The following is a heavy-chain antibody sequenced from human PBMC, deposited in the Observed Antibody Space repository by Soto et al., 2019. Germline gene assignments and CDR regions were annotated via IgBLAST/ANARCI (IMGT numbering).Heavy chain of an antibody. CDR3: ATDPAPLYDYVWGSYRY. CDR1: GYTLTELS. D-gene: IGHD3-16*02. J-gene: IGHJ4*02. V-gene: IGHV1-24*01. Sequence: ASVKVSCKVSGYTLTELSMHWVRQAPGKGLEWIGGFDPEDSETIYAQKFQGRVTMTEDTSTDTAYMELSSLRSEDTAVYYCATDPAPLYDYVWGSYRYWGQGTLVTVSS. CDR2: FDPEDSET.